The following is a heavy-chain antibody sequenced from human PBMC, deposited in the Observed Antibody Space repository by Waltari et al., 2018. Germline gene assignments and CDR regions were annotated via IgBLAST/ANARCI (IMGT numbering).Heavy chain of an antibody. CDR2: INHSGST. CDR3: ARVTYYYDSSGYDY. Sequence: QVQLQQWGAGLLKPSETLSLPCAVYGGSFSGYYWTWFRQPPGKGLEWIGEINHSGSTNYNPSLKSRVTISVDTSKNQFSLKLSSVTAADTAVYYCARVTYYYDSSGYDYWGQGTLVTVSS. CDR1: GGSFSGYY. J-gene: IGHJ4*02. D-gene: IGHD3-22*01. V-gene: IGHV4-34*01.